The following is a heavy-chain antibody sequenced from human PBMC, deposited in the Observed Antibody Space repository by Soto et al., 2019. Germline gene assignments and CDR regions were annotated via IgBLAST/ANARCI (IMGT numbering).Heavy chain of an antibody. D-gene: IGHD3-10*02. V-gene: IGHV4-59*08. CDR1: GGSISNYY. CDR2: VYYSGST. Sequence: QVQLQESGPGLLKPSETLSLTCTVSGGSISNYYWTWIRQPPGEGLEWIGFVYYSGSTNHNPSLKSRVTMSGDTSKNYFSLKPRSVTAADTAVYYCARRVAAAPMYAFDICGQGTMVTVSS. J-gene: IGHJ3*02. CDR3: ARRVAAAPMYAFDI.